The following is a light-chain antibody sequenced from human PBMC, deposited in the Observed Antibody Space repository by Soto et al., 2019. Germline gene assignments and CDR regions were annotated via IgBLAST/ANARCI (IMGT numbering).Light chain of an antibody. CDR1: QSLRSS. V-gene: IGKV3-11*01. CDR3: KQRSNWIN. CDR2: DAS. J-gene: IGKJ5*01. Sequence: ETMMTQSPDTLSVALVERSNFSCRASQSLRSSLAWYQQKPGQAPRLLIYDASTRATGIPARFSGSGSGTDFTLTISSLEPEDFAVYYCKQRSNWINCGQGKRRAIK.